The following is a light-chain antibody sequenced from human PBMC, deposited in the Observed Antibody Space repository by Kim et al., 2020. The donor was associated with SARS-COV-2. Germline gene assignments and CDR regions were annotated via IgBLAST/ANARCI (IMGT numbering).Light chain of an antibody. CDR2: STN. V-gene: IGLV8-61*01. J-gene: IGLJ3*02. CDR3: VLYMGSGIWV. Sequence: QTVVTQEPSFSVSPGGTVTLTCGLTSGSVSTKYYPTWYQHTPGQAPRTLIYSTNSRSSGVPDRFSGSILENKAALTITGAQADDECDYYCVLYMGSGIWVFGGGTKVTVL. CDR1: SGSVSTKYY.